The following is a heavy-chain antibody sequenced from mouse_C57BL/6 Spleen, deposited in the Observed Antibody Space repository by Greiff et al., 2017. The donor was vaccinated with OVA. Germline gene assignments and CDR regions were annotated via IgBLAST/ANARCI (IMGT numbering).Heavy chain of an antibody. J-gene: IGHJ4*01. CDR3: ERDGFTNDYAMDY. V-gene: IGHV1-53*01. CDR1: GYTFTSYW. D-gene: IGHD1-1*01. Sequence: QVQLQQPGTELVKPGASVKLSCKASGYTFTSYWMHWVKQRPGQGLEWIGNINPSNGGTNYNEKFKSKATLTVDKSSSTAYVQLSSLTSEDYAVYYCERDGFTNDYAMDYWGQGTSVTVSS. CDR2: INPSNGGT.